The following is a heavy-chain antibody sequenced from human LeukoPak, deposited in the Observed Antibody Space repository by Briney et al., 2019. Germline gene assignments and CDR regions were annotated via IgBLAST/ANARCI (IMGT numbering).Heavy chain of an antibody. V-gene: IGHV1-46*01. Sequence: EASVKVSCKASGYTFTGYYMHWVRQAPGQGLEWMGIINPSGGSTSYAQKFQGRVTMTRDTSTSTVYMELSSLRSEDTAVYYCARPPYYYGSGLRGPYYFDYWGQGTLVTVSS. J-gene: IGHJ4*02. D-gene: IGHD3-10*01. CDR2: INPSGGST. CDR3: ARPPYYYGSGLRGPYYFDY. CDR1: GYTFTGYY.